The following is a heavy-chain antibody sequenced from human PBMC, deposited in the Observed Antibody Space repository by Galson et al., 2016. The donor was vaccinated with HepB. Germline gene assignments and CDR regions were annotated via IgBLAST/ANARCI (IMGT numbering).Heavy chain of an antibody. V-gene: IGHV3-23*01. CDR1: GFTFSTYA. Sequence: LRLSCAGSGFTFSTYAMNWVRQAPGKGLEWVSSIRGSGGGIDYADSVKGRFTISRDNSKNILYLQMKSLRDEDTAVDYCAKRPYSYGWHYGMDVWGQGTKVTVSS. J-gene: IGHJ6*02. CDR3: AKRPYSYGWHYGMDV. D-gene: IGHD5-18*01. CDR2: IRGSGGGI.